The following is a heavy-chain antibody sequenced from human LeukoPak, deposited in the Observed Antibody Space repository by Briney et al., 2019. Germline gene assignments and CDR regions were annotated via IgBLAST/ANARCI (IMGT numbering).Heavy chain of an antibody. D-gene: IGHD3-22*01. CDR2: INHSGST. V-gene: IGHV4-34*01. Sequence: SETLSLTCTVSGGSISSYYWSWIRQPPGKGLEWIGEINHSGSTNYNPSLKSRVTISVDTSKNQFSLKLSSVTAADTAVYYCARGARQLKTYYYDSSGYWARGSWFDPWGQGTLVTVSS. CDR3: ARGARQLKTYYYDSSGYWARGSWFDP. J-gene: IGHJ5*02. CDR1: GGSISSYY.